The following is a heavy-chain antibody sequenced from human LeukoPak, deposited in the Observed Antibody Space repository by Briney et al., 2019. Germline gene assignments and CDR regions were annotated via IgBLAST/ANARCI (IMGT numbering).Heavy chain of an antibody. CDR3: ASYYDSSGQSYFDY. CDR2: IYYSGST. J-gene: IGHJ4*02. Sequence: SETLSLTCTVSGGSISSYYWSWIRQPPGKGLEWIGYIYYSGSTNYNPSLKSRVTISVDTSKNQFSLKLSSVTAADTAVYYCASYYDSSGQSYFDYWGQGTLVTVSS. CDR1: GGSISSYY. V-gene: IGHV4-59*08. D-gene: IGHD3-22*01.